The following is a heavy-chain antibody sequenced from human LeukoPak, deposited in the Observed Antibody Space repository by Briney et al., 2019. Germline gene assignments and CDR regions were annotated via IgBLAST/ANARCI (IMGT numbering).Heavy chain of an antibody. CDR2: IYHNGST. J-gene: IGHJ4*02. CDR3: ARHYVWGSYRPYYFDY. V-gene: IGHV4-38-2*02. CDR1: GYSISSGYY. D-gene: IGHD3-16*02. Sequence: SETLSLTCTVSGYSISSGYYWGWIRQPPGKGLEWIGSIYHNGSTYYNPSLKSRVTISVDTSKNQFSLKLSSVTAADTAVYYCARHYVWGSYRPYYFDYWGQGTLVTVSS.